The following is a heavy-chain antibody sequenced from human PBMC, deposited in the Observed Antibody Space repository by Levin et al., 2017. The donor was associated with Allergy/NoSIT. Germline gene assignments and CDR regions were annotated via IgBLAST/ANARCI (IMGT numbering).Heavy chain of an antibody. V-gene: IGHV4-59*01. Sequence: SETLSLTCTVSGGSISGYYWGWIRQPPGKGLEWIGYIYYNGNTNYNPSLKSRVTISVDTSKNQFSLRLSSVTAADTAVYYCARYYLSGKGDFDYWGRGTLVTVSS. D-gene: IGHD3-10*01. CDR1: GGSISGYY. CDR2: IYYNGNT. J-gene: IGHJ4*02. CDR3: ARYYLSGKGDFDY.